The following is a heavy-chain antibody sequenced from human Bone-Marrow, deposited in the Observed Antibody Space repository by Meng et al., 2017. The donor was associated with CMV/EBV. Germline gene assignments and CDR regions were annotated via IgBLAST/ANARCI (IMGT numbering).Heavy chain of an antibody. Sequence: SETLSLTCAVYGGSFSGYYWSWIRQPPGKGLEWIGEINHSGSTNYNPSLKSRVTISVDTSKNQISLRMRSVTAADTAVYYCARPANAYSSSSFFEYWGQGTLVTVSS. CDR2: INHSGST. CDR1: GGSFSGYY. D-gene: IGHD6-6*01. V-gene: IGHV4-34*01. CDR3: ARPANAYSSSSFFEY. J-gene: IGHJ4*02.